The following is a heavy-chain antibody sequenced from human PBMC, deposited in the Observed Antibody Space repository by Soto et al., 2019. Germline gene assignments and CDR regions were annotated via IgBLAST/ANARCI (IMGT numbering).Heavy chain of an antibody. CDR3: VRGVDASFDY. V-gene: IGHV6-1*01. CDR2: TYYRSEWKN. CDR1: GDSVASNRAA. J-gene: IGHJ4*02. Sequence: SQTLSLTCVISGDSVASNRAAWNWVRQSPSRGLEWLGRTYYRSEWKNDYALSVNSRITINPDTSKNQLSLQLSSVTPEDTAVYYCVRGVDASFDYWGQVTLFTVSS. D-gene: IGHD2-2*01.